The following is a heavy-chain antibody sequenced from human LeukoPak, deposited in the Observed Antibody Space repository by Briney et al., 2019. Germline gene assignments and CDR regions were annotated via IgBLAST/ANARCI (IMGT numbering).Heavy chain of an antibody. CDR2: ISYDGSNK. V-gene: IGHV3-30*18. Sequence: GGSLRLSCAASGFTFSIYGMHWVRQAPGKGLEWVAVISYDGSNKYYADSVKGRFTISRDNSKNTLYLQMNSLRAEDTAVYYCAKIYYYDSSGYYPDAFDIWGQGTMVTVSS. CDR1: GFTFSIYG. CDR3: AKIYYYDSSGYYPDAFDI. D-gene: IGHD3-22*01. J-gene: IGHJ3*02.